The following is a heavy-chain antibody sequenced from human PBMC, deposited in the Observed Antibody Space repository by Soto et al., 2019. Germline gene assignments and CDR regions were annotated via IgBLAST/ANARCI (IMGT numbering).Heavy chain of an antibody. J-gene: IGHJ4*02. CDR2: IYYSGST. CDR1: GDSISSGFYY. D-gene: IGHD4-17*01. CDR3: ARHKNRAYGDDHFDS. Sequence: SETLSLTCSVSGDSISSGFYYWGWIRQPPGKGLEWIGSIYYSGSTYYNPSLKSRVTISVDTSKIHFSLQLNSMAAADTAVYYCARHKNRAYGDDHFDSWGQGTLVTVSS. V-gene: IGHV4-39*01.